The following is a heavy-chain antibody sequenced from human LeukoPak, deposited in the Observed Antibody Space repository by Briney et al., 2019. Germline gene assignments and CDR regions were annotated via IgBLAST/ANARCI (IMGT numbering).Heavy chain of an antibody. D-gene: IGHD3-9*01. CDR3: ARGNDILDWFDP. Sequence: ASVKVSCKASGGTFISFDISWVRHVPGQGLEWMGGIIPTFATAKYAQKFQGRVTITADESTSSAYLELSGLRSEDTAVYYCARGNDILDWFDPWGQGTLVTVSS. CDR2: IIPTFATA. CDR1: GGTFISFD. V-gene: IGHV1-69*13. J-gene: IGHJ5*02.